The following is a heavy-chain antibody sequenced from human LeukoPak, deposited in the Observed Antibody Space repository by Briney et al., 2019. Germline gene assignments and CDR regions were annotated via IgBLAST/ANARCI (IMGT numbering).Heavy chain of an antibody. CDR3: AVKARYCSGGSCYGWFDP. J-gene: IGHJ5*02. D-gene: IGHD2-15*01. Sequence: SETLSLTCTVSGGSVSSSTYYWGWIRQPPGKGLEWIGSINYSGSTYHNPSLKSRVTISVDTSKNQFSLKLSSVTAADTAVYYCAVKARYCSGGSCYGWFDPWGQGTLVTVSS. V-gene: IGHV4-39*07. CDR2: INYSGST. CDR1: GGSVSSSTYY.